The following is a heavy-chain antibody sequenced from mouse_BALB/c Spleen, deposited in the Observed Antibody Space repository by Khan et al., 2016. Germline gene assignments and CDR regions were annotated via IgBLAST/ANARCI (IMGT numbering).Heavy chain of an antibody. J-gene: IGHJ1*01. D-gene: IGHD1-1*01. CDR2: ISYDGSN. CDR3: ARDPLYYYGSSYWYLDV. Sequence: EVQLQESGPGLVKPSQSLSLTCSVTGYSITSGYYWNWIRQFPGNKLEWMGYISYDGSNNSNPSLKNRISITRDTSKNQFFLKLNSVTTEDTATYDCARDPLYYYGSSYWYLDVWGAGTTVTVSS. CDR1: GYSITSGYY. V-gene: IGHV3-6*02.